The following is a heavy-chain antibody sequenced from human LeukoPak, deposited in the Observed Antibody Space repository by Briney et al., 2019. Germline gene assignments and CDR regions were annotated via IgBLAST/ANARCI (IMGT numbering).Heavy chain of an antibody. CDR3: ALYFYDSSGYPSFDY. D-gene: IGHD3-22*01. J-gene: IGHJ4*02. CDR1: GLTFSRHA. V-gene: IGHV3-48*02. CDR2: ISSSGSTK. Sequence: PGGSLRLSCEVSGLTFSRHAMNWVRQAPGKGLEWVSYISSSGSTKYYTDSVKGRFTISRDNAKNSLYLEVNSPRDEDTALYYCALYFYDSSGYPSFDYWGQGTLVTVSS.